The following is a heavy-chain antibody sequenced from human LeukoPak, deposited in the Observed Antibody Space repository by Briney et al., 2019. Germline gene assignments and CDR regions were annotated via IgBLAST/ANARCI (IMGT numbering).Heavy chain of an antibody. CDR3: ARRARAGSRLTRYNWFDP. CDR2: INPNSGGT. D-gene: IGHD3-9*01. J-gene: IGHJ5*02. CDR1: GYTFTGYY. V-gene: IGHV1-2*02. Sequence: ASVKVSCEASGYTFTGYYMHWVRQAPGQGLEWMGWINPNSGGTNYAQKFQGRVTMTRDTSISTAYMELSRLRSDDTAVYYCARRARAGSRLTRYNWFDPWGQGTLVTVSS.